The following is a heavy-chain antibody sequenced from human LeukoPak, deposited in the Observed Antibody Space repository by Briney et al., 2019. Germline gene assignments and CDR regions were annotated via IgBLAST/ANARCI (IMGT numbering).Heavy chain of an antibody. CDR2: ISWNSGSI. CDR1: GFTFDDYA. Sequence: GGSLRLSCAASGFTFDDYAMHWVRQAPGKGLEWVSGISWNSGSIGYADSVKGRFTISRDNAKNSLYLQMNSLRAEDTALYYCAKDPGKSIAAAGTTWGQGTLVTVSS. J-gene: IGHJ4*02. V-gene: IGHV3-9*01. CDR3: AKDPGKSIAAAGTT. D-gene: IGHD6-13*01.